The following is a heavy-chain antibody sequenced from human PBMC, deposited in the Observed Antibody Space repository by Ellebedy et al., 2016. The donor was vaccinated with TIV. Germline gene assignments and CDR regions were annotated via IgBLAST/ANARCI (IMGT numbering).Heavy chain of an antibody. CDR3: ARGSHYMIAVVITSDAFDI. Sequence: MPGGSLRLSCAVYGGSFSDNYWSWIRQPPGKGLEWIGEINHSGSTNYNPSLKSRVTISVDTSKNQSSLKLRSVTAEDTAVYYCARGSHYMIAVVITSDAFDIWGQGTMVTVSS. V-gene: IGHV4-34*01. D-gene: IGHD3-22*01. CDR2: INHSGST. J-gene: IGHJ3*02. CDR1: GGSFSDNY.